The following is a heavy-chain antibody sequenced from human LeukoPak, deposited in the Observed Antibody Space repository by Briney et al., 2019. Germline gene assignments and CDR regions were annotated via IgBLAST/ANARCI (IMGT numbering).Heavy chain of an antibody. CDR2: ITGSGALT. Sequence: GESLRLSCAASGFTLSNYAMTWVRQAPGKGLEWVSSITGSGALTYYADSVKGRFTISKDNAMDTLFLQMNSLRADDTAVYYCAKDRVDGSGSQFDSWGQGSLVTVSS. CDR1: GFTLSNYA. V-gene: IGHV3-23*01. J-gene: IGHJ4*02. CDR3: AKDRVDGSGSQFDS. D-gene: IGHD3-10*01.